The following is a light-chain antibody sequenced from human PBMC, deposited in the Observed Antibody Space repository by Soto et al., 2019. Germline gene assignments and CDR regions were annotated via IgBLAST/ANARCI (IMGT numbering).Light chain of an antibody. CDR2: DAS. Sequence: DIQMTQSPSTLSSSVGDRVTITGRASQSISNRLSWYHQKPGKTPNLLIYDASNLGSGVPSRFSGSGSGTEFTLTISSLQPDDFATYYCQQYDTYSTFGQGTKVDIK. CDR1: QSISNR. CDR3: QQYDTYST. J-gene: IGKJ1*01. V-gene: IGKV1-5*01.